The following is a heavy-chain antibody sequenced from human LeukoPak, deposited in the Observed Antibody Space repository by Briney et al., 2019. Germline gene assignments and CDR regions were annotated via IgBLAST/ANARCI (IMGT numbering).Heavy chain of an antibody. D-gene: IGHD6-19*01. Sequence: GGSLRLSCAASGFTFGSYAMSWVRQAPGKGLEWVSSISGGGASTFYADSVKGRFTVSRDNSKNTLFLQMSSLRAEDTAVYYCAKEWLVSDYWGQGTLVTVSS. CDR3: AKEWLVSDY. V-gene: IGHV3-23*01. CDR1: GFTFGSYA. CDR2: ISGGGAST. J-gene: IGHJ4*02.